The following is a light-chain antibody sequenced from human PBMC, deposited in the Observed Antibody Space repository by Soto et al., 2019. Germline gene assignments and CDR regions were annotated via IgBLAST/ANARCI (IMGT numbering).Light chain of an antibody. CDR1: QSVYTK. J-gene: IGKJ4*01. CDR3: QQHNSWPLT. Sequence: EIVMTQSPGTLSLSPGERATLSCRASQSVYTKLAWYQQKPGQAPRLLIYGASTRATGIPARFSGSGSGTVFTLTISSLQSGDSAVYYCQQHNSWPLTFGGGTKV. CDR2: GAS. V-gene: IGKV3-15*01.